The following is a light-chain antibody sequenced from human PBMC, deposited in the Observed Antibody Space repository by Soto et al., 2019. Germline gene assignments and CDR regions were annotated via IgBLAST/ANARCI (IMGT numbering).Light chain of an antibody. CDR2: AAS. CDR1: QDISDY. J-gene: IGKJ1*01. Sequence: DIQMTQSPSSLSASVGDRVTITCRASQDISDYLAWYQQKPGQVPKLLISAASTLQSGVPSRFRGTASGTDFNLTITGLLPDDFATYYCQNYNGPPWTFGHGTKVEIQ. CDR3: QNYNGPPWT. V-gene: IGKV1-27*01.